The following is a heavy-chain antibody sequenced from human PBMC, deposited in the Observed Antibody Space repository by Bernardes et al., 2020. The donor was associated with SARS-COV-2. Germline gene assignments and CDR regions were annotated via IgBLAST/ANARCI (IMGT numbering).Heavy chain of an antibody. J-gene: IGHJ3*02. CDR3: AHYSSSWMFANDAFDI. CDR1: GFSLSTNGVG. D-gene: IGHD6-13*01. CDR2: IYWDDDK. Sequence: SGPTLVKPTQTLTLTCTFSGFSLSTNGVGVGWIRQPPGEALEWLALIYWDDDKRYNPSLNSRLTITKDTSKNQVVLTMTNMDPVDTATYYCAHYSSSWMFANDAFDIWGQGTMVTVSS. V-gene: IGHV2-5*02.